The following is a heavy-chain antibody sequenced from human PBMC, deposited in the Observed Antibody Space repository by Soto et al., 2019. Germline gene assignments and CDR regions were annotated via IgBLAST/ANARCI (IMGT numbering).Heavy chain of an antibody. V-gene: IGHV1-3*01. J-gene: IGHJ4*02. CDR2: INAGNGNT. CDR1: GYTFTSYA. Sequence: QVPLVQSGAEVKKPGASVKVSCKASGYTFTSYAMHWVRQAPGQRLEWMGWINAGNGNTKYSQKFQGRVTITRDTSASTAYMELSSLRSEDTAVYYCARSLKYGDYYFDYWGQGTLVTVSS. D-gene: IGHD4-17*01. CDR3: ARSLKYGDYYFDY.